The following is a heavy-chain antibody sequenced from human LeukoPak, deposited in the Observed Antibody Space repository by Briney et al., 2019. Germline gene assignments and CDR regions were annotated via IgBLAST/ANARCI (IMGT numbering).Heavy chain of an antibody. CDR3: AGHSSGWYSFDY. CDR2: ISYDGSNK. D-gene: IGHD6-19*01. CDR1: GFTFDDYA. Sequence: GGSLRLSCAASGFTFDDYAMHWVRQAPGKGLEWVAVISYDGSNKYYADSVKGRFTISRDNSKNTLYLQMNSLRAEDTAVYYCAGHSSGWYSFDYWGQGTLVTVSS. V-gene: IGHV3-30*04. J-gene: IGHJ4*02.